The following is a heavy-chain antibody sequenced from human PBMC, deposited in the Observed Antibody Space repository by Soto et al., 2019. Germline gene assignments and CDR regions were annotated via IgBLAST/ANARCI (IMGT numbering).Heavy chain of an antibody. D-gene: IGHD6-13*01. Sequence: ESLKVSLQASGYRFVSSWIEWVRQMPGKGLELMGIIYPVDSDTRYSPSFQGQVTISADKSTSTAYLQWSSLKASDTATYYWARMMAASGTAFDYWGQGALVTVSS. CDR3: ARMMAASGTAFDY. J-gene: IGHJ4*02. CDR2: IYPVDSDT. V-gene: IGHV5-51*01. CDR1: GYRFVSSW.